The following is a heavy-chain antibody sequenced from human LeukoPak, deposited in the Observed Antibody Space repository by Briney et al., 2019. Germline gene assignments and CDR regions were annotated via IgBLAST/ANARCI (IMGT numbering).Heavy chain of an antibody. V-gene: IGHV3-23*01. J-gene: IGHJ4*02. Sequence: GGSLRLSCAASGFTFSNYAMGWGRQAPGKGLEWVSVISSGVRNTYYADSVKGRFTLSRDDSKNTLDLQMDSLRAEDTAVYYCARRASDSGAKPTFDFWGQGTLVTVS. CDR3: ARRASDSGAKPTFDF. D-gene: IGHD3-22*01. CDR1: GFTFSNYA. CDR2: ISSGVRNT.